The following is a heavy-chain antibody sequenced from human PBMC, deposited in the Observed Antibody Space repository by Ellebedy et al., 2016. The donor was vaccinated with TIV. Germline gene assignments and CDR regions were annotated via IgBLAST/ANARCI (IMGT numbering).Heavy chain of an antibody. CDR1: GFTFHDYA. D-gene: IGHD3-10*01. J-gene: IGHJ6*02. CDR3: GKDISPGGMDV. V-gene: IGHV3-9*01. CDR2: IYWNSDRI. Sequence: SLKISXAASGFTFHDYAMHWVRQVPGKGLEWVAGIYWNSDRIDYADSVKGRFSISRDNAKNSLYLQMNSLRTEDTALYYCGKDISPGGMDVWGQGTTVTVSS.